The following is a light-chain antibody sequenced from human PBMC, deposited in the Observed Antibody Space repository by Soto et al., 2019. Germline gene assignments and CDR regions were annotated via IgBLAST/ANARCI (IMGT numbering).Light chain of an antibody. J-gene: IGKJ1*01. Sequence: EIVLTQSPGTLSLSPGERAILSCRASQTVSSSFLAWYQQKLGQAPRLLIYGASSRATGIPDRFSGSGSATDFTLTISRLEPEDFAVYFCQQYGSSPWTFGQGTKVEIK. CDR3: QQYGSSPWT. V-gene: IGKV3-20*01. CDR1: QTVSSSF. CDR2: GAS.